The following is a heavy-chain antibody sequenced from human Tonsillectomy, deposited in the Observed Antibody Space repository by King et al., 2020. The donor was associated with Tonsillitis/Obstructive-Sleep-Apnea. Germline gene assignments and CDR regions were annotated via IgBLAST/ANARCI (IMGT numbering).Heavy chain of an antibody. D-gene: IGHD2-21*01. CDR1: GGSIRSSSNY. J-gene: IGHJ4*02. CDR2: IYYSGST. Sequence: PLQESGPGLEKPSETLSLTCTVSGGSIRSSSNYWGWIRQPPGKGLEWIGSIYYSGSTYYRPSLKSRVTISVDTSQNQFSLKLSSVTAADTAVYYCARHDGPYCGGDCYFGTHYWGQGTLVTVSS. V-gene: IGHV4-39*01. CDR3: ARHDGPYCGGDCYFGTHY.